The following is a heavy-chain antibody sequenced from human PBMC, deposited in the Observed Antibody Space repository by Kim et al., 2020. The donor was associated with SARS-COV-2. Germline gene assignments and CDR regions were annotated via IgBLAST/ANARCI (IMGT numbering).Heavy chain of an antibody. CDR3: ARAPFYCSGGSCLNGDTAYYFDY. J-gene: IGHJ4*02. Sequence: SVKVSCKASGGTFSSYAISWVRQAPGQGLEWMGGIIPIFGTANYAQKFQGRVTITADESTSTAYMELSSLRSEDTAVYYCARAPFYCSGGSCLNGDTAYYFDYWGQGTLVTVSS. CDR2: IIPIFGTA. V-gene: IGHV1-69*13. D-gene: IGHD2-15*01. CDR1: GGTFSSYA.